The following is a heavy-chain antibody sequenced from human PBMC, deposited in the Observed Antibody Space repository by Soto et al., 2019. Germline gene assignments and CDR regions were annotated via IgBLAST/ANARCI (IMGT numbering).Heavy chain of an antibody. Sequence: QVQLVESGGGVVQPGRSLRLSCAASGFTFNSYGIHWVRQAPGKGLEWVAVISYDGSYKYYADSVKGRFSISRDNSKNTLFLQMNSLRAEDTAVYYCAKRPLNLLLDYFDYWGQGTLVTVSS. CDR2: ISYDGSYK. V-gene: IGHV3-30*18. CDR3: AKRPLNLLLDYFDY. D-gene: IGHD2-8*02. CDR1: GFTFNSYG. J-gene: IGHJ4*02.